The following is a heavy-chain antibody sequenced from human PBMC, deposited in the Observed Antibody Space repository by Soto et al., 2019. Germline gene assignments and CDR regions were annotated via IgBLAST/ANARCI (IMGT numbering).Heavy chain of an antibody. J-gene: IGHJ4*02. CDR1: GFTFSSYA. V-gene: IGHV3-15*01. CDR3: SSGTGRSDFDY. D-gene: IGHD3-3*01. Sequence: GGSLRLSCAASGFTFSSYAMTWVRQAPGKGLEWVGRIKSKTEGGTRDFAAPVKGRFAISRDDSKNTLYLQMNSLKIEDSAVYYCSSGTGRSDFDYWGLGTLVTVSS. CDR2: IKSKTEGGTR.